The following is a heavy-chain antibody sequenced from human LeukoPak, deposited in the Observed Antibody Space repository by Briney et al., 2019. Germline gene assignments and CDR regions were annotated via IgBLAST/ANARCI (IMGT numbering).Heavy chain of an antibody. D-gene: IGHD5-24*01. CDR3: ARGTFRDGYNWDWFDP. CDR1: GYTFTSYY. CDR2: INPSGGST. J-gene: IGHJ5*02. Sequence: ASVKVSCKASGYTFTSYYMHWVRQAPGQGLEWMGIINPSGGSTSYAQKFQGRVTMTRDTSTSTVYMELSSLRSEDTAVYYCARGTFRDGYNWDWFDPWGQGTLVTVSS. V-gene: IGHV1-46*01.